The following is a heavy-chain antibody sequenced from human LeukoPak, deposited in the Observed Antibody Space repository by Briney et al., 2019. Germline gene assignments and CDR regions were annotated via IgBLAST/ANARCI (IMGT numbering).Heavy chain of an antibody. Sequence: PGGSLRLSCAASGFSFSNYRMDWVRQAPGKGLEWVSYISSSGSTIYYADSVKGRSTISRDNAKNSLYLQMDSLRAEDTAVYYCARDTGCAGGTCFSFYDYWGQGTLVTVSS. CDR1: GFSFSNYR. V-gene: IGHV3-48*04. J-gene: IGHJ4*02. CDR2: ISSSGSTI. CDR3: ARDTGCAGGTCFSFYDY. D-gene: IGHD2-15*01.